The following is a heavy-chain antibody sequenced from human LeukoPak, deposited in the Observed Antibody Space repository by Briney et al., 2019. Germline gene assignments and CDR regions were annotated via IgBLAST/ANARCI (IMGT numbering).Heavy chain of an antibody. Sequence: SETLSLTCAVFGGSFTDYYWSWIRQPPGKGLEWIGEVTHSGSTNYKSSLKSRLTISVDMSKSQFSLKLTSVTAADTAIYYCSRRGQWLGRWFDPWGQGTLVTVSS. CDR3: SRRGQWLGRWFDP. CDR1: GGSFTDYY. CDR2: VTHSGST. D-gene: IGHD6-19*01. J-gene: IGHJ5*02. V-gene: IGHV4-34*01.